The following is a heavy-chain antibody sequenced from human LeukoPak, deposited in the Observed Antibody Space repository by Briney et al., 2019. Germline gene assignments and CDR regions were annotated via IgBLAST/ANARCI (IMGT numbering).Heavy chain of an antibody. CDR1: GFTFDDYA. J-gene: IGHJ6*03. D-gene: IGHD3-16*01. CDR3: AKGGGHYYYYYMDV. V-gene: IGHV3-9*03. Sequence: PGGSLRLSCAASGFTFDDYAMHWVRQAPGKGLEWVSGISWNSGSIGYADSVKGRFTISRDNAKNSLYLQMNSLRAEDMALYYCAKGGGHYYYYYMDVWGKGTTVTVSS. CDR2: ISWNSGSI.